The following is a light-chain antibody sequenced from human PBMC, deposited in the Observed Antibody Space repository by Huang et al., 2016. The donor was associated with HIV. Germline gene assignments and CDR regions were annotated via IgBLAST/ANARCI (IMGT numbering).Light chain of an antibody. CDR2: GSS. CDR1: QSVRDN. Sequence: EVLMTQSPVTLSESPGGRVTISCWASQSVRDNLAWFQQKPGQAPRLLVYGSSTRATGVPARFSGSGSGTGFTLTITSLQSEDYAVYYCQQYYTWPRTFGQGTRVE. V-gene: IGKV3-15*01. J-gene: IGKJ1*01. CDR3: QQYYTWPRT.